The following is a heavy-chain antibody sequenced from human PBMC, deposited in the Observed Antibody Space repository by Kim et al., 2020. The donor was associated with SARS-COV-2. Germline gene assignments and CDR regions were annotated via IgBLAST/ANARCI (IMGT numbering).Heavy chain of an antibody. D-gene: IGHD6-19*01. CDR2: IYYSGST. Sequence: SETPSLTCTVSGGSISSYYWSWIRQPPGKGLEWIGYIYYSGSTNYNPSLKSRVTISVDTSKNQFSLKLSSVTAADTAVYYCARVSGYSSGWYPYWGQGTLVTVSS. CDR1: GGSISSYY. J-gene: IGHJ4*02. V-gene: IGHV4-59*01. CDR3: ARVSGYSSGWYPY.